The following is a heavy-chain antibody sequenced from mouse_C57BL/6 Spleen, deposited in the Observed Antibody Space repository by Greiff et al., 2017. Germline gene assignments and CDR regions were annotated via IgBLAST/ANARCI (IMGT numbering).Heavy chain of an antibody. J-gene: IGHJ3*01. Sequence: EVQLKESGPELVKPGASVKMSCKASGYTFTDYNMHWVKQSHGKSLEWIGYINPNNGGTSYNQKFKGKATLTVNKSSSTAYMELRSLTSEDSAVYYCVPPLAWFAYWGQGTLVTVSA. CDR1: GYTFTDYN. V-gene: IGHV1-22*01. CDR2: INPNNGGT. CDR3: VPPLAWFAY.